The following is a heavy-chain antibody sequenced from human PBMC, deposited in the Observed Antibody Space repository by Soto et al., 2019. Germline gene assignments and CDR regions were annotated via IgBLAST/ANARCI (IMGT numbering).Heavy chain of an antibody. D-gene: IGHD6-19*01. CDR1: GFTFSSYG. CDR3: AKGGIAVAGTREQIDY. Sequence: GGSLRLSCAASGFTFSSYGMHWVRQAPGKGLEWVAVISYDGSNKYYADSVKGRFTISRDNSKNTLYLQMNSLRAEDTAVYYCAKGGIAVAGTREQIDYWGQGTLVTVSS. J-gene: IGHJ4*02. CDR2: ISYDGSNK. V-gene: IGHV3-30*18.